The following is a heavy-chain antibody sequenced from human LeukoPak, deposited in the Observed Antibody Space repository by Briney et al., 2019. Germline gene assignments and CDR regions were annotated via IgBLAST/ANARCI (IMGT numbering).Heavy chain of an antibody. Sequence: GASVKVSCKASGYTFTGYYMLWVRQAPGQGLEWMGWINPNSGSTNYAQKFQGRVTMTRDTSISTAYMELSRLRSDDTAVYYCARSPYYDSSGYYYPDPWGQGTLVTVSS. J-gene: IGHJ5*02. CDR2: INPNSGST. D-gene: IGHD3-22*01. CDR1: GYTFTGYY. V-gene: IGHV1-2*02. CDR3: ARSPYYDSSGYYYPDP.